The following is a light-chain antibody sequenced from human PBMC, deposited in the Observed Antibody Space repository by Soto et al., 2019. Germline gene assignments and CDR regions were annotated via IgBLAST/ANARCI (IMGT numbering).Light chain of an antibody. CDR2: ATS. V-gene: IGKV3-20*01. Sequence: ELVLTQSPGTLSLSPGDSAALSCKASQIGSGNYLSWYQQKSGQAPRLLIYATSTRAPGIPGRFSGSGSATDFSLIISRLEPEDSAVYYCQHFGYPQWTFGRGTKVDI. CDR1: QIGSGNY. CDR3: QHFGYPQWT. J-gene: IGKJ1*01.